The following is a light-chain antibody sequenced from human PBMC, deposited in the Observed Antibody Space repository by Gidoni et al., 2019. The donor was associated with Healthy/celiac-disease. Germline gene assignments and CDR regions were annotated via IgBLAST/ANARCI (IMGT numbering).Light chain of an antibody. CDR1: QSISSY. Sequence: DIQMTQSPSSLSASVGDRVTITCRASQSISSYLNWYQQKPGKAPKLLIYAASSLQSRVPSRFSGSGSGTDFTLTTSSLQPEDFATYYCQQSYSTPWTFGQXTKVEIK. V-gene: IGKV1-39*01. CDR2: AAS. J-gene: IGKJ1*01. CDR3: QQSYSTPWT.